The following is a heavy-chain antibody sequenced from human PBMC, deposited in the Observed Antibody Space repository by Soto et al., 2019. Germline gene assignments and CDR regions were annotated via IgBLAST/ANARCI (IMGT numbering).Heavy chain of an antibody. J-gene: IGHJ4*02. CDR2: INPSGGST. CDR1: GYTFTSYY. CDR3: ARDRVCSGGSCYGVVDY. V-gene: IGHV1-46*03. D-gene: IGHD2-15*01. Sequence: ASVKVSCKASGYTFTSYYMHCVRQAPGQGLEWMGIINPSGGSTSYAQKFQGRVTMTRDTSTSTVYMELSSLRSEDTAVYYCARDRVCSGGSCYGVVDYWGQGTLVTVSS.